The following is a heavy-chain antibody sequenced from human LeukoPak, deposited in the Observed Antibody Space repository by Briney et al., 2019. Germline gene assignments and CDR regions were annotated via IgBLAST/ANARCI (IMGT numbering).Heavy chain of an antibody. D-gene: IGHD1-26*01. CDR3: ARDNDARWEIYYYYGMDV. CDR2: ISSSSSYI. CDR1: GSTFSSYS. V-gene: IGHV3-21*01. J-gene: IGHJ6*02. Sequence: GGSLRLSCAASGSTFSSYSMNWVRQAPGKGLEWVSSISSSSSYIYYADSVKGRFTISRDNAKNSLYLQMNSLRAEDTAVYYCARDNDARWEIYYYYGMDVWGQGTTVTVSS.